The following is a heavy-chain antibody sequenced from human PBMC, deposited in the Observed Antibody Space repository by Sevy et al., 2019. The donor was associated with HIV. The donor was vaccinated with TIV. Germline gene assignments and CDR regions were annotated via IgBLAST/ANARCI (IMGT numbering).Heavy chain of an antibody. D-gene: IGHD3-22*01. CDR3: ASERPDSSGWFDY. CDR1: GFTVSRNY. V-gene: IGHV3-53*01. CDR2: IYSGGST. J-gene: IGHJ4*02. Sequence: GGSLRLSCAASGFTVSRNYMSCVRQAPGKGLEWVSVIYSGGSTYYADSVKGRFTISRDNSKNTLYLQMNSLRAEDTAVYYCASERPDSSGWFDYWGQGTLVTVSS.